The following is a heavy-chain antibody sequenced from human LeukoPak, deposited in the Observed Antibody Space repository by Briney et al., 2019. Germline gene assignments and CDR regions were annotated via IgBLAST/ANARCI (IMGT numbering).Heavy chain of an antibody. D-gene: IGHD5-12*01. CDR3: AKGGYDYVEVGYFDS. V-gene: IGHV3-23*01. Sequence: PGGSLRLSCAASGFNFNNYAMSWVRQAPGKGLEWVSHIVASSGAKFYADSVRGGSTFSRDHSKNTLFLQITSLRAEDTALYYCAKGGYDYVEVGYFDSWGQGTLVTVSS. CDR1: GFNFNNYA. CDR2: IVASSGAK. J-gene: IGHJ4*02.